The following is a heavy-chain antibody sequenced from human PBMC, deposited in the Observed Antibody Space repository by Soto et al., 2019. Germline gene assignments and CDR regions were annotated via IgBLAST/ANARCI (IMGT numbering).Heavy chain of an antibody. CDR3: DRIKWGLNYYNGMDV. CDR2: INPKTAAT. J-gene: IGHJ6*01. D-gene: IGHD1-26*01. CDR1: GYSFSDYF. V-gene: IGHV1-2*02. Sequence: QVQLVQSGAEVKKSGASVKVSCKPSGYSFSDYFIQWVRQAPGQGLEWVAWINPKTAATNYAKKFQGRVSLTWDTSSTTAYMELTRLRPDDTAVYYCDRIKWGLNYYNGMDVW.